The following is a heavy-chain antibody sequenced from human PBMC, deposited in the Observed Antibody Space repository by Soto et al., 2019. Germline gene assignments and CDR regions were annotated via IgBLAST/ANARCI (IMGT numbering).Heavy chain of an antibody. J-gene: IGHJ4*02. Sequence: ESGGGLVQPGGSLRLSCAASGFTFSSYWMSWVRQAPGKGLEWVANIKQDGSVKYYVDSVKGRFTISRDNAERSLYLQMNSLRAGDAGIYYCVRAVGGSDSHWGQGTLVTVSS. CDR1: GFTFSSYW. CDR3: VRAVGGSDSH. V-gene: IGHV3-7*01. D-gene: IGHD5-12*01. CDR2: IKQDGSVK.